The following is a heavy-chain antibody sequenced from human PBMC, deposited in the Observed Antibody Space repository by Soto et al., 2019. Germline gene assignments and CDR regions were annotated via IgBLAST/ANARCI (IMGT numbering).Heavy chain of an antibody. CDR2: IIPILGIA. D-gene: IGHD3-10*01. V-gene: IGHV1-69*02. J-gene: IGHJ6*02. CDR1: GGTFSSYT. Sequence: QVQLVQSGAEVKKPGSSVKVSCKASGGTFSSYTISWVRQAPGQGLEWMGRIIPILGIANYAQKFQGRVTITADKSTSTACMELSSLRSEDTAVYYCVRFGHYYDGMDVWGQGTTVTVSS. CDR3: VRFGHYYDGMDV.